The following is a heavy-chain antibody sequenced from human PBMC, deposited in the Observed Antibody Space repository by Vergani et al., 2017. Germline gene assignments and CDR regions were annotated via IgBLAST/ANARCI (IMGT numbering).Heavy chain of an antibody. CDR2: IIPIFGIA. J-gene: IGHJ6*02. Sequence: QVQLVQSGAEVKKPGSSVKVSCKASGGTFSSYAISWVRQAPGQGLEWVGGIIPIFGIANYAQKFQGRVTITADKSTSTAYMELSSLRSEDTAVYYCARGQDYDILTGTYYYGMDVWGQGTTVTVSS. CDR3: ARGQDYDILTGTYYYGMDV. D-gene: IGHD3-9*01. CDR1: GGTFSSYA. V-gene: IGHV1-69*17.